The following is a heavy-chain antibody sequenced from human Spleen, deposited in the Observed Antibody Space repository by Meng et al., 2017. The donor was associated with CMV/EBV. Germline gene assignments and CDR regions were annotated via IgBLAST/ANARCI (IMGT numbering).Heavy chain of an antibody. D-gene: IGHD3-3*02. CDR2: IYPEDSDT. V-gene: IGHV5-51*01. CDR1: GYTFINYW. CDR3: ARRGSIRGNSFYGMDV. J-gene: IGHJ6*02. Sequence: GESLKISCKVSGYTFINYWIAWVRQMPGKGLELMGIIYPEDSDTRYSPSFQGQVTISVDKSISTAFLQWNSLKASDTATYYCARRGSIRGNSFYGMDVWGQGTTVTVSS.